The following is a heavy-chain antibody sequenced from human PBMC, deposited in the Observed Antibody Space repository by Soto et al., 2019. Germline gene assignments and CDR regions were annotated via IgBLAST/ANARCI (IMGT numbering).Heavy chain of an antibody. V-gene: IGHV3-74*01. Sequence: EVQLVESGGGLVQPGGSLRLSCAASGFTLSGRSMQWVRQAPGKGLVWVSGIDNAGTDSTYADYVKGRFTSCRDKAKNMLYIKMNSLRVEDTAVYYCARGWFGPDVWGKGTTVTVSS. J-gene: IGHJ6*04. CDR3: ARGWFGPDV. D-gene: IGHD3-10*01. CDR2: IDNAGTDS. CDR1: GFTLSGRS.